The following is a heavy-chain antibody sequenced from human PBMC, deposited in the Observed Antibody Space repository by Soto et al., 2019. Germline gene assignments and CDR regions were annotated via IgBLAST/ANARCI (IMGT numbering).Heavy chain of an antibody. V-gene: IGHV4-38-2*02. CDR1: GYSISSGYY. J-gene: IGHJ4*02. CDR2: IYHSGST. CDR3: AREGSWDYSNLPDYFDY. D-gene: IGHD4-4*01. Sequence: LSLTCAVSGYSISSGYYWGWIRQPPGKGLEWIGSIYHSGSTYYNPSLKSRVTISVDTSKNQFSLKLSSVTAADTAVYYCAREGSWDYSNLPDYFDYWGQGTLVTVSS.